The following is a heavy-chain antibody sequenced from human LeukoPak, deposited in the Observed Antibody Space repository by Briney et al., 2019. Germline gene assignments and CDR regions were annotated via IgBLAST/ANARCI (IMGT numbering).Heavy chain of an antibody. CDR2: INHNGEMI. Sequence: GGSLRLSCAASGFTFSSYAMSWVRQAPGKGLEWVSYINHNGEMIFYPDFVKGRFTISRGNAKNSLYLQMNSLRDEDTAVYYCARDNDWAFHYWGQGTLVTVSS. CDR3: ARDNDWAFHY. CDR1: GFTFSSYA. D-gene: IGHD3-9*01. J-gene: IGHJ4*02. V-gene: IGHV3-48*02.